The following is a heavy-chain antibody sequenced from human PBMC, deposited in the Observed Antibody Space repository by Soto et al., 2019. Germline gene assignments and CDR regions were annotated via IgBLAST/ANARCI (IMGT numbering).Heavy chain of an antibody. Sequence: GGSLRLFCAASGFTFDDYAMHWVRLAPGKGLEWVSGISWNSGDIYYADSVKGRFTISRDNAKNSLYLQMNSLRPDDTAMYYCAKDAIHVLLGYTYGAGGMDVWGQGTTVTVSS. CDR2: ISWNSGDI. CDR3: AKDAIHVLLGYTYGAGGMDV. CDR1: GFTFDDYA. J-gene: IGHJ6*02. V-gene: IGHV3-9*01. D-gene: IGHD5-18*01.